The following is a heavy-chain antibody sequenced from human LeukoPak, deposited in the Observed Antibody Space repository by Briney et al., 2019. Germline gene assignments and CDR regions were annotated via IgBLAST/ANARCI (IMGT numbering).Heavy chain of an antibody. CDR2: ISGSGDST. Sequence: GGSLRLSCAAFGFTFSNNAMSWVRQAPGKGLEWVSAISGSGDSTYYADSVKGRFTISRDNSKNTLYLQMNSLRAEDTAVYYCAKVPTIFGVVNYYYMDVWGKGTTVTVSS. J-gene: IGHJ6*03. CDR1: GFTFSNNA. CDR3: AKVPTIFGVVNYYYMDV. V-gene: IGHV3-23*01. D-gene: IGHD3-3*01.